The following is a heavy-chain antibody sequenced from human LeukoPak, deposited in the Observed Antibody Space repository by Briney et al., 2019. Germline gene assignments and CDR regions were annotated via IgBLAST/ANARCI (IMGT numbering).Heavy chain of an antibody. V-gene: IGHV4-39*01. CDR3: ASGMVATPDRANYFDY. CDR2: IYYSGST. J-gene: IGHJ4*02. D-gene: IGHD5-12*01. CDR1: GGSISSSSYC. Sequence: SETLSLTCTVSGGSISSSSYCWGWIRQPPGKGLEWIGSIYYSGSTYYNPSLKSRVTISVDTSKNQFSLKLSSVTAADTAVYYCASGMVATPDRANYFDYWGQGTLVTVSS.